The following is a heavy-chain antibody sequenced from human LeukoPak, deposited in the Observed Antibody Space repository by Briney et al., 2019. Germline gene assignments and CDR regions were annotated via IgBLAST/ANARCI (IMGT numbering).Heavy chain of an antibody. CDR3: ATQGRGERWLQYNY. Sequence: PGGSLRLSCAASGFTFSNAWMNWVRQAPGKGLEWVSAISGSGGSTYYADSVKGRFTISRDNSKNTLYLQMNSLRAEDTAVYWCATQGRGERWLQYNYWGQGTLVTVSS. J-gene: IGHJ4*02. D-gene: IGHD5-24*01. V-gene: IGHV3-23*01. CDR1: GFTFSNAW. CDR2: ISGSGGST.